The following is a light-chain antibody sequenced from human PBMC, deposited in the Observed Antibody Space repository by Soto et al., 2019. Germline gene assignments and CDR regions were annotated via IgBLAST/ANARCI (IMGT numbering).Light chain of an antibody. V-gene: IGKV3-20*01. CDR1: QSVSSSY. CDR2: GAS. CDR3: QQYGSSPHT. J-gene: IGKJ2*01. Sequence: EIVLTQSPGTLSLSPRERATLSCRASQSVSSSYLAWYQQKPGQAPRLLIYGASSRATGIPDRFSGSGSGTDFTLTISRLEPEDFAVYYFQQYGSSPHTFGQGTKLEIK.